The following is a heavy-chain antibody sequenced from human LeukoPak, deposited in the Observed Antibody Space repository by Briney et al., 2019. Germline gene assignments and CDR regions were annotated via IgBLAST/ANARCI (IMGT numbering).Heavy chain of an antibody. J-gene: IGHJ3*02. CDR1: GGSFSGYY. D-gene: IGHD1-26*01. CDR3: ARCYSGSYAIVDAFDI. CDR2: INHSGST. V-gene: IGHV4-34*01. Sequence: KPSETLSLTCAVYGGSFSGYYWSWIRQPPGKGLEWIGEINHSGSTNYNPSLKSRVTISVDTSKNQFSLKLSSVTAADTAVYYCARCYSGSYAIVDAFDIWGQGTMVTVSS.